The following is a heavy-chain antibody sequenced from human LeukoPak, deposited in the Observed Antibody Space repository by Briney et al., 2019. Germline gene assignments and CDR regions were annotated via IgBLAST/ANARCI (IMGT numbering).Heavy chain of an antibody. V-gene: IGHV1-69*06. D-gene: IGHD3-10*01. Sequence: SVKVSCKASGGTFSSYAISWVRQAPGQGLEWMGGIIPIFGTANYAQKFQGRVTITADKSTSTAYMELSSLRSEDTAVYYCGGSGSYYPYYYYYYYMDVWGKGTTVTVSS. CDR1: GGTFSSYA. CDR3: GGSGSYYPYYYYYYYMDV. J-gene: IGHJ6*03. CDR2: IIPIFGTA.